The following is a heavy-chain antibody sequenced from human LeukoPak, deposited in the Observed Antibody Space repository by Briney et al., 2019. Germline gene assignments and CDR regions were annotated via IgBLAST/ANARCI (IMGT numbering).Heavy chain of an antibody. Sequence: TGGSLRLSCAASGFTFSSYNMNWVRQAPGKGLEWVSYISSSGSTIYYADSVKGRFTISRDNAKNSLYLQMNSLRAEDTAVYYCARDSTIFGVVPDGMDVRGQGTTVTVSS. D-gene: IGHD3-3*01. CDR3: ARDSTIFGVVPDGMDV. CDR1: GFTFSSYN. CDR2: ISSSGSTI. V-gene: IGHV3-48*04. J-gene: IGHJ6*02.